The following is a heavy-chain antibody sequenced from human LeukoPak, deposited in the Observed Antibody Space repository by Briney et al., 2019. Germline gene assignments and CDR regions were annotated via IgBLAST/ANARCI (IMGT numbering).Heavy chain of an antibody. CDR1: GGSFSGYY. CDR2: INHSGST. Sequence: PSETLSPTCAVYGGSFSGYYWSWIRQPPGKGLEWIGEINHSGSTNYNPSLKSRVTISVDTSKNQFSLKLSSVTAADTAVYYCASFGRITICGVVIPHYFDYWGQGTLVTVSS. V-gene: IGHV4-34*01. CDR3: ASFGRITICGVVIPHYFDY. J-gene: IGHJ4*02. D-gene: IGHD3-3*01.